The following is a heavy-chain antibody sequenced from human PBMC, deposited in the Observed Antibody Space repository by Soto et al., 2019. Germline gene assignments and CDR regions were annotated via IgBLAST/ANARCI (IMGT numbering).Heavy chain of an antibody. D-gene: IGHD6-19*01. Sequence: SVKVSCKASGGTFSSYAISWVRQAPGQGLEWMGGIIPIFGTANYAQKFQGRVTITADESTSTAYMELSSLRSEDTAVYYCARAYSSGWYLSSFALDYWGQGTLVTVSS. CDR1: GGTFSSYA. V-gene: IGHV1-69*13. CDR3: ARAYSSGWYLSSFALDY. J-gene: IGHJ4*02. CDR2: IIPIFGTA.